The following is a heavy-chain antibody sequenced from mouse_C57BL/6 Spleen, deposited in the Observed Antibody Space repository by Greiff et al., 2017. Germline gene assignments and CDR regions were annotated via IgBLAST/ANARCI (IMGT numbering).Heavy chain of an antibody. J-gene: IGHJ2*01. CDR2: IYWDDDK. V-gene: IGHV8-12*01. CDR3: ARHYDYDGYFDY. Sequence: QVTLKECGPGILQSSQTLSLTCSFSGFSLSTSGMGVSWIRQPSGKGLEWLAHIYWDDDKRYNPSLKSRLTISKDTSRNQVFLKITSVDTADTATYYCARHYDYDGYFDYWGQGTTLTVSS. CDR1: GFSLSTSGMG. D-gene: IGHD2-4*01.